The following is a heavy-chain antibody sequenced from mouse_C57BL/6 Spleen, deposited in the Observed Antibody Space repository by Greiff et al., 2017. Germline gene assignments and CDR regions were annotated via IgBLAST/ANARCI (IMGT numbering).Heavy chain of an antibody. D-gene: IGHD1-1*01. J-gene: IGHJ2*01. CDR3: ARGFTTVVSY. CDR2: IDPSDSYT. Sequence: QVQLKQPGAELVKPGASVKLSCKASGYTFTSYWMQWVKQRPGQGLEWIGEIDPSDSYTNYNQKFKGKATLTVDTSSSTAYMQLSSLTSEDSAVXYCARGFTTVVSYWGQGTTLTVSS. CDR1: GYTFTSYW. V-gene: IGHV1-50*01.